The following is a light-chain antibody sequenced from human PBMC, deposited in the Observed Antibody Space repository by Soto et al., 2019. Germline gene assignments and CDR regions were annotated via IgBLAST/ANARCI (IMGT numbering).Light chain of an antibody. CDR2: DDA. CDR1: NIGSKT. J-gene: IGLJ2*01. V-gene: IGLV3-21*02. Sequence: ELTQPPSVSVAPGQTARLTCGGSNIGSKTVHWYQQKPGQAPVLVVYDDADRPSGIPERFSGSNYGNTAALTISRVEAGHEADYYCQVWDANTDHVVFGGGTKVTVL. CDR3: QVWDANTDHVV.